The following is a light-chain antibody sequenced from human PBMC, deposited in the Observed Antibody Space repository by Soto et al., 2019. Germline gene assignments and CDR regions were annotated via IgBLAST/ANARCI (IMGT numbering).Light chain of an antibody. CDR3: QHYYNWPPYS. V-gene: IGKV3-15*01. CDR2: DAS. J-gene: IGKJ2*01. Sequence: EIVMTQSPATLSVSPGESATLSCRASQSISNNLAWYRQTPGQAPRLLIYDASTRATGIPARFTASGSGTDFTLTITGLRSEDFAVYYCQHYYNWPPYSFGQGTKVDIK. CDR1: QSISNN.